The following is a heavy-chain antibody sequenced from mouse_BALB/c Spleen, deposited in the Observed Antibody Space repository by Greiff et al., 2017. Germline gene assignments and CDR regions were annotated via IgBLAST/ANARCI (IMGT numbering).Heavy chain of an antibody. D-gene: IGHD2-14*01. Sequence: VQLQQSGPGLVKPSQSLSHTCTVTGYSITSDYAWNWIRQFPGNKLEWMGYISYSGSTSYNPSLKSRISITRDTSKNQFFLQLNSVTTEDTATYYCAREGRYGAMDYWGQGTSVTVSS. CDR3: AREGRYGAMDY. J-gene: IGHJ4*01. CDR1: GYSITSDYA. CDR2: ISYSGST. V-gene: IGHV3-2*02.